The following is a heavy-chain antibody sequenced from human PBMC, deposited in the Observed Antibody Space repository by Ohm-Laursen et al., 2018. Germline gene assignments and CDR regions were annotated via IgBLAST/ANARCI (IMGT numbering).Heavy chain of an antibody. CDR2: INISGST. J-gene: IGHJ4*02. CDR3: ARGFSGWWGRIDY. D-gene: IGHD6-19*01. CDR1: GGSISSYY. Sequence: SDTLSLTCTISGGSISSYYWSWIRQPAGKGLEWIGRINISGSTNYNPSRKSRVTISVDTSKNQFSLKLSSVTAADTAVYYCARGFSGWWGRIDYWGQGILVTVSS. V-gene: IGHV4-4*07.